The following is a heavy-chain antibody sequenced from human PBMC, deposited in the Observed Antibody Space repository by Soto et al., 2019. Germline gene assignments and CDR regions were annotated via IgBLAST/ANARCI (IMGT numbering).Heavy chain of an antibody. D-gene: IGHD6-13*01. CDR3: ARIAAAGPNWFDP. CDR2: ISAYNGNT. Sequence: GASVEVSCKASGYTFTSYCISWVLQAPGQGLEWMGWISAYNGNTNYAQKLQGRVTMTTDTSTSTAYMELRSLRSDDTAVYYCARIAAAGPNWFDPWGQGTLVTVSS. CDR1: GYTFTSYC. J-gene: IGHJ5*02. V-gene: IGHV1-18*01.